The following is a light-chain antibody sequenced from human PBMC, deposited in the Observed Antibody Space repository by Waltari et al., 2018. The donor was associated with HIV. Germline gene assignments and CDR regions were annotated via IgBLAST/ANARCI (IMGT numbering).Light chain of an antibody. V-gene: IGLV2-23*01. J-gene: IGLJ2*01. CDR2: EGS. CDR1: SSDVGSYNL. CDR3: CSYAGSSTLEV. Sequence: QSALTQPASVSGSPGQSITISCTGTSSDVGSYNLVSWYQQHPGKAPKLMIYEGSKRPAGVCNRFSGSKAGNTASLTISGLQAEDEADYYCCSYAGSSTLEVFGGGTKLTVL.